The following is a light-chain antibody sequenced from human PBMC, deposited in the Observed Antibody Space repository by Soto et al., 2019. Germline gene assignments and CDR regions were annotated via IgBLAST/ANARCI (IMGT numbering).Light chain of an antibody. J-gene: IGKJ5*01. CDR2: DAS. V-gene: IGKV3-11*01. Sequence: EIVFTHSPATLSLSPGERATLSCRASQSVSSYLAWYQQKPGQAPRLLIYDASNRATGIPARFSGSGSGTDVPLAMKGLEAEDSAFYHCQQRGNGPPVIVGLGTRVEIK. CDR3: QQRGNGPPVI. CDR1: QSVSSY.